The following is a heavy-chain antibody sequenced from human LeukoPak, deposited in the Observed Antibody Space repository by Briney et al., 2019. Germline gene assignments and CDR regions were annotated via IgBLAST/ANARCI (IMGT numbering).Heavy chain of an antibody. CDR3: ARAAQWLVKEDAFDI. Sequence: ASVKVSCKASGGTFSSYAISWVRQAPGQGLEWMGRIIPILGIANYAQKFQGRVTITADKSTSTAYMELSSLRSEDTAVYYCARAAQWLVKEDAFDIWGQGTMVTVSS. V-gene: IGHV1-69*04. J-gene: IGHJ3*02. D-gene: IGHD6-19*01. CDR1: GGTFSSYA. CDR2: IIPILGIA.